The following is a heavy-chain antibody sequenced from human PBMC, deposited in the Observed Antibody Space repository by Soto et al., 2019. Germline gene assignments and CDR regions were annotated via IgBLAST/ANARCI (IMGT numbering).Heavy chain of an antibody. V-gene: IGHV1-18*01. Sequence: ASVKVSCKASGYTFTSYGISWVRQAPGQGLEWMGWISAYNGNTNYAQKLQGRVTMTTDTSTSTAYMELRSLRSDDTAVYYCARATCYYDSSGTGFDPSGQGTLVTVSS. J-gene: IGHJ5*02. D-gene: IGHD3-22*01. CDR3: ARATCYYDSSGTGFDP. CDR1: GYTFTSYG. CDR2: ISAYNGNT.